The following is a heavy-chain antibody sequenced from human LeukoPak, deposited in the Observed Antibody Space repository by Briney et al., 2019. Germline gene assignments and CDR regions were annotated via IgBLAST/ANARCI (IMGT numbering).Heavy chain of an antibody. D-gene: IGHD4-17*01. Sequence: PSGTLSLTCAVSGGSISSSNWWSWVRQPPGKGLEWIGEIYHSGSTNYNPSLKGRVTISVDKSKNQFSLKLSSVTAADTAVYYCAREARRYGDYNWFDPWGQGTLVTVSS. CDR3: AREARRYGDYNWFDP. CDR2: IYHSGST. V-gene: IGHV4-4*02. J-gene: IGHJ5*02. CDR1: GGSISSSNW.